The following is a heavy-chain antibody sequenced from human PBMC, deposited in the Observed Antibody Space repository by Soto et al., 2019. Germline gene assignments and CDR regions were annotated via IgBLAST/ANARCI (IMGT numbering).Heavy chain of an antibody. CDR2: INPKSGGT. Sequence: ASVKVSCKASGYTITAHWLHWVRQAPGQGLEWMGWINPKSGGTDYAQKFEGRVTMSRDTSINTAYMQLSRLTSDDTAVYFCVADDGHDYVCVWGQVTLVTVSS. J-gene: IGHJ1*01. CDR3: VADDGHDYVCV. CDR1: GYTITAHW. V-gene: IGHV1-2*02. D-gene: IGHD3-16*01.